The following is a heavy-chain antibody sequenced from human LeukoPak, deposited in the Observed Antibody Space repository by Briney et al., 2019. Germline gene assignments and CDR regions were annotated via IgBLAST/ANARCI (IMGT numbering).Heavy chain of an antibody. V-gene: IGHV4-4*07. CDR3: ARVIPPGLTGYYSPGWFDP. CDR1: GGSISSYY. Sequence: PSETLSLTCTVSGGSISSYYWSWIRQPAGKGLEWIGRIYTSGSTNYNPSLKSRVTISVDTSKNQFSLKLGSVTAADTAVYYCARVIPPGLTGYYSPGWFDPWGQGTLVTVSS. D-gene: IGHD3-9*01. J-gene: IGHJ5*02. CDR2: IYTSGST.